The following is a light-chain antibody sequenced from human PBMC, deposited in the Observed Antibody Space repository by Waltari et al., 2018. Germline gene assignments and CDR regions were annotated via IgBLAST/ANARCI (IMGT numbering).Light chain of an antibody. CDR3: QQYNSYHT. CDR1: QSISTL. V-gene: IGKV1-5*03. J-gene: IGKJ2*01. CDR2: KAS. Sequence: DIQMTQSPSTLSASVGDRITITCRASQSISTLLAWYQQKPGKAPKLLIYKASNLESGVPSRFSGSGSGTEFTLTISSLQPDDFATYYCQQYNSYHTFGQGTKLEIK.